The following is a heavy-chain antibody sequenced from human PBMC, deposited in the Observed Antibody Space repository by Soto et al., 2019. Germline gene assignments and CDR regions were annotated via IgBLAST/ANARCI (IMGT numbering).Heavy chain of an antibody. V-gene: IGHV1-69*13. CDR2: IIPIFGTA. CDR1: GGTFSSYA. Sequence: GASVKVSCKASGGTFSSYAISWVRQAPGQGLEWMGGIIPIFGTANYAQKFQGRVTITADESTSTAYMELSSLRSEDTAVYYCARKDSGYDLNYYGMDVWGQGTTVTVSS. CDR3: ARKDSGYDLNYYGMDV. D-gene: IGHD5-12*01. J-gene: IGHJ6*02.